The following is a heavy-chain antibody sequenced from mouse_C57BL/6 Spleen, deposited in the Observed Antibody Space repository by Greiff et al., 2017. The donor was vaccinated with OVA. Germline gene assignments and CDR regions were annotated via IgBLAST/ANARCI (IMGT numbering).Heavy chain of an antibody. CDR3: VRHRTGTGYCDV. CDR2: IRSKSNNYAT. D-gene: IGHD4-1*01. V-gene: IGHV10-1*01. Sequence: EVHLVESGGGLVQPKGSLKLSCAASGFSFNTYAMNWVRQAPGKGLEWVARIRSKSNNYATYYADSVKDRFTISRDDSESMLYLQMNNLKTEDTAMYYCVRHRTGTGYCDVWGTGTTVTVSS. J-gene: IGHJ1*03. CDR1: GFSFNTYA.